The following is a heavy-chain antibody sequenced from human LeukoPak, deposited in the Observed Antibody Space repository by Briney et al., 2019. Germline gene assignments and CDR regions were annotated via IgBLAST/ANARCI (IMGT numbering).Heavy chain of an antibody. Sequence: ASVKVSCKASGYTFTSYDINCVRQATGQGLEWMGWMNPNSGNTGYAQKFQGRVTMTRNTSISTAYMELSSLRPEDTAVYYCARGSWVVTIFGVVIKNGMDVWGQGTTVTVSS. CDR2: MNPNSGNT. D-gene: IGHD3-3*01. J-gene: IGHJ6*02. CDR1: GYTFTSYD. V-gene: IGHV1-8*01. CDR3: ARGSWVVTIFGVVIKNGMDV.